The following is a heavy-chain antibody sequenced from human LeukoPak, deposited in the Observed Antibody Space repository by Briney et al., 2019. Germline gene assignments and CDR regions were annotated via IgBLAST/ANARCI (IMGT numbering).Heavy chain of an antibody. CDR3: ARGRYVWGSYRAYFDY. Sequence: SETLSLTCAVYGGSFSGYYWSWIRQPPGKGLEWIGEINHSGSTNYNPSLKSRVTTSVDTSNKHFSLKLSSVTAADTAVYYCARGRYVWGSYRAYFDYWGQASQATLPP. J-gene: IGHJ4*02. CDR2: INHSGST. CDR1: GGSFSGYY. D-gene: IGHD3-16*02. V-gene: IGHV4-34*01.